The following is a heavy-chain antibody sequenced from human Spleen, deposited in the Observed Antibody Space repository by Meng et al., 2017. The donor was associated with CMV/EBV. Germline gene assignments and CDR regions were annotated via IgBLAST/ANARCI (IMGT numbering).Heavy chain of an antibody. J-gene: IGHJ4*02. Sequence: SETLSLTCAVYGGSFGGYYWSWIRQPPGKGLEWIGEINHSGSTNYNPSLKSRVTISVDTSKNQFSLKLSSVTAADTAVYYCAREGGYGLFDYWGQGTLVTVSS. D-gene: IGHD4-17*01. CDR2: INHSGST. CDR1: GGSFGGYY. V-gene: IGHV4-34*01. CDR3: AREGGYGLFDY.